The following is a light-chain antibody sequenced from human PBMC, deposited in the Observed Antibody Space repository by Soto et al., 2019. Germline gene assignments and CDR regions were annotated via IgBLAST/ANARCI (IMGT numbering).Light chain of an antibody. CDR2: GAS. Sequence: DIQMTQSPSTLSASVGDRVTITCRASQIISSWLAWYQQKPGKAPKLLIYGASSLESGVPSRFSGSGSGTEFTLTISSLQPDDFATYYCQQYNSYSWTFGQGTKVEIK. CDR3: QQYNSYSWT. J-gene: IGKJ1*01. CDR1: QIISSW. V-gene: IGKV1-5*01.